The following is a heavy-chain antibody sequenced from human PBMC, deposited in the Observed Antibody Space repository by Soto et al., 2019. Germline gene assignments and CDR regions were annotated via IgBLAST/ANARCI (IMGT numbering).Heavy chain of an antibody. D-gene: IGHD3-22*01. CDR1: GYTFTSYG. V-gene: IGHV1-18*04. CDR3: ARGQVVHFDNWFDP. Sequence: QIQLVQSGAEVKKPGTSVKVSCKASGYTFTSYGISWVRQAPGQGLEWMGWINPYSGHTNYAQNLQDRATMTTDTSTNTAYMELKSLRSDDTAVYFCARGQVVHFDNWFDPWGQGTLVTVSS. J-gene: IGHJ5*02. CDR2: INPYSGHT.